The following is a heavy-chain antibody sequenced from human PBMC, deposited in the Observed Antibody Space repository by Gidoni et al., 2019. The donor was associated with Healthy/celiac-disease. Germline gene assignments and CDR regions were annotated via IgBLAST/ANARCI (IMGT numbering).Heavy chain of an antibody. J-gene: IGHJ4*02. CDR3: AKFWGNRELEDYFDY. CDR2: ISGSGGST. CDR1: GFTFSSYA. V-gene: IGHV3-23*01. Sequence: EVQLLESGGGLVQPGGSLSLSCAASGFTFSSYAMSWVRQAPGKGLEWVSAISGSGGSTYYADSVKGRFTISRDNSKNTLYLQMNSLRAEDTAVYYCAKFWGNRELEDYFDYWGQGTLVTVSS. D-gene: IGHD3-10*01.